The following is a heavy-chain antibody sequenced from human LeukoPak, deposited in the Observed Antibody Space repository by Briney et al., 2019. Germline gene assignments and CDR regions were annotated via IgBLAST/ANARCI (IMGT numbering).Heavy chain of an antibody. Sequence: PSETLSLTYGVYGVSFSDYYWSWIRQPPGKGLEWIGEINHSGSTNYNPSLKSRVTISVDTSKNHFSLRLSSVTAADTAVYYCARGLPGYSYGLGFDYWGQGTLVTVSS. V-gene: IGHV4-34*01. CDR1: GVSFSDYY. CDR2: INHSGST. CDR3: ARGLPGYSYGLGFDY. D-gene: IGHD5-18*01. J-gene: IGHJ4*02.